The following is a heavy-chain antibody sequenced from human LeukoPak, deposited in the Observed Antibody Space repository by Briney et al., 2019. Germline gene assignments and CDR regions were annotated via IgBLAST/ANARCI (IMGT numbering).Heavy chain of an antibody. CDR1: GGSFSGYY. Sequence: SGTLSLTCAVYGGSFSGYYWSWIRQPPGKGLEWIGEINHSGSTNYNPSLKSRVTISVDTSKNQFSLKLSSVTAADTAVYYCARTRGTVVVAARGFVDYWGQGTLATVSS. V-gene: IGHV4-34*01. D-gene: IGHD2-15*01. CDR3: ARTRGTVVVAARGFVDY. J-gene: IGHJ4*02. CDR2: INHSGST.